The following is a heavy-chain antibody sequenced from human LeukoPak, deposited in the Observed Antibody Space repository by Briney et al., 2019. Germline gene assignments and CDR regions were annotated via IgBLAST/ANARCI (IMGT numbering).Heavy chain of an antibody. CDR3: ASSGWYYPIDY. V-gene: IGHV1-69*13. CDR2: IIPIFGTA. J-gene: IGHJ4*02. Sequence: SVKVSCRASGGTFSSYAISWVRQAPGQGLEWMGGIIPIFGTANYAQKFQGRVTITADESTSTAYMELSSLRSEDTAVYYCASSGWYYPIDYWGQGTLVTVSS. CDR1: GGTFSSYA. D-gene: IGHD6-19*01.